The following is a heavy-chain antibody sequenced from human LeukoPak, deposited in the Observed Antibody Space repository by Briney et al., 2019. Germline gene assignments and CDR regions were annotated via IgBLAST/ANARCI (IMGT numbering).Heavy chain of an antibody. D-gene: IGHD2-15*01. Sequence: ASVKVSCKVSGYTLTELSMHWVRQAPGKGLEWMGGFDPEDGETIYAQKFQGRVTMTEDTSTDTAYMELSSLRSEDTAVYYCATPSYCSGGSCYRRTFDYWGQGTLVTVSS. V-gene: IGHV1-24*01. CDR2: FDPEDGET. J-gene: IGHJ4*02. CDR1: GYTLTELS. CDR3: ATPSYCSGGSCYRRTFDY.